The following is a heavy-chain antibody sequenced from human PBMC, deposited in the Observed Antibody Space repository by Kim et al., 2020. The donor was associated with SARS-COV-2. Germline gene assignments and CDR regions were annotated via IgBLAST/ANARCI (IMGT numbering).Heavy chain of an antibody. Sequence: NPSLKSLVTISVDTSKTQCSLKLSSVTAADTAVYYCARTYYGSGSYEFDYWGQGTLVTVSS. V-gene: IGHV4-39*01. J-gene: IGHJ4*02. D-gene: IGHD3-10*01. CDR3: ARTYYGSGSYEFDY.